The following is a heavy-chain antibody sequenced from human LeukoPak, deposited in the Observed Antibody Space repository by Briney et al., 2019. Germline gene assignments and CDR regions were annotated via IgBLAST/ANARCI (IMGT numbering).Heavy chain of an antibody. J-gene: IGHJ5*02. CDR3: ARDRPGGYSSSCCWFDP. CDR2: INHSGST. D-gene: IGHD6-13*01. Sequence: SETLSLTCAVYGGSFSGYYWSWIRQPPGKGLEWIGEINHSGSTNYNPSLKSRVIISVDTSKNQFSLKLSSVTAADTAVYYCARDRPGGYSSSCCWFDPWGQGTLVTVSS. CDR1: GGSFSGYY. V-gene: IGHV4-34*01.